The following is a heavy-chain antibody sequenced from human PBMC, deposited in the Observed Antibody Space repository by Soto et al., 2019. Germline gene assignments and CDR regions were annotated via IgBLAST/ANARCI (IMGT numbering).Heavy chain of an antibody. CDR2: ISFNGTSL. Sequence: GGSLRLSCTASEFSFSSYAMHWIPQRPGKGLEWVAVISFNGTSLHYADSVKDRFTISRDNSKITLYFQMNNMRTEATAVYFFARTFATITYYFDYWGQGTLVTVSS. V-gene: IGHV3-30-3*01. D-gene: IGHD3-3*01. J-gene: IGHJ4*02. CDR1: EFSFSSYA. CDR3: ARTFATITYYFDY.